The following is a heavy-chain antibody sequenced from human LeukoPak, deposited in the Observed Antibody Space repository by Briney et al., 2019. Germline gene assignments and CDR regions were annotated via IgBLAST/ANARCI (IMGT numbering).Heavy chain of an antibody. J-gene: IGHJ4*02. CDR2: VSAYNGNT. V-gene: IGHV1-18*01. D-gene: IGHD3-22*01. CDR1: GYTFTSYG. Sequence: ASVKVSCKASGYTFTSYGISWVRQAPGQGLEWMGWVSAYNGNTNYAQKLQGKVTITTDTSTSTAYMELRRLRSDDTAVYYCARRPNSHDSTGYFENDYWGQGTLVTLSS. CDR3: ARRPNSHDSTGYFENDY.